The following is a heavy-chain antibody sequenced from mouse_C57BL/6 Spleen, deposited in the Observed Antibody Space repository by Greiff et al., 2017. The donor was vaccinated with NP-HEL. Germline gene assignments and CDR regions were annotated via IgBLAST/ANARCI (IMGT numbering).Heavy chain of an antibody. Sequence: VQGVESGPGLVQPSQSLSITCTVSGFSLTSYGVHWVRQSPGKGLEWLGVIWSGGSTDYNAAFISRLSISKDNSKSQVFFKMNSLQADDTAIYYCARDLLYGYEAMDYWGQGTSVTVSS. CDR1: GFSLTSYG. D-gene: IGHD1-1*02. V-gene: IGHV2-2*01. CDR3: ARDLLYGYEAMDY. CDR2: IWSGGST. J-gene: IGHJ4*01.